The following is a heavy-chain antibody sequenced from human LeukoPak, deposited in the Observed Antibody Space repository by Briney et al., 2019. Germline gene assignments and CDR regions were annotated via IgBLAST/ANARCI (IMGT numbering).Heavy chain of an antibody. CDR1: GFTFSRYW. J-gene: IGHJ4*02. D-gene: IGHD2-2*02. CDR2: IEQDGSDK. V-gene: IGHV3-7*01. CDR3: ARTFRIVVPAAIVLGGFDY. Sequence: GGSLRLSCAASGFTFSRYWMSWVRQAPGKGLEWVANIEQDGSDKYYVDSVKGRFTLSRDNAKNSLFLQMNSLRAEDTAVYYCARTFRIVVPAAIVLGGFDYWGQGTLVTVSS.